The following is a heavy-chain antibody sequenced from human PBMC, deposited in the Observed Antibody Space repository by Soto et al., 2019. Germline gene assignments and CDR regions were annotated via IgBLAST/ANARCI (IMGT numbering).Heavy chain of an antibody. D-gene: IGHD5-12*01. CDR2: ISWNSGSI. Sequence: EVQLVESGGGLVQPGRSLRLSCAASGFTFDDYAMHWVRQAPGKGLEWVSGISWNSGSIGYADSVKGRFTISRDNDKNSLYLQMNSLRAEDTALYYCAKDKEYSGYGGAFDIWGQGTMVTVSS. CDR3: AKDKEYSGYGGAFDI. J-gene: IGHJ3*02. V-gene: IGHV3-9*01. CDR1: GFTFDDYA.